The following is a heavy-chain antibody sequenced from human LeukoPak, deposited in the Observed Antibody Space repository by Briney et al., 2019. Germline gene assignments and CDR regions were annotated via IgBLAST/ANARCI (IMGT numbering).Heavy chain of an antibody. J-gene: IGHJ6*03. Sequence: SETQSLTCTVSGGYIGSYYWSWIRQSAGKGLEWIGRIHTSENTDYNPSLKSRVTMSVDMSTSQFSLRLTSVTAADTAVYYCAREGDYGDYSKSFYYMDVWGKGTTVTVSS. D-gene: IGHD4-17*01. CDR1: GGYIGSYY. CDR2: IHTSENT. CDR3: AREGDYGDYSKSFYYMDV. V-gene: IGHV4-4*07.